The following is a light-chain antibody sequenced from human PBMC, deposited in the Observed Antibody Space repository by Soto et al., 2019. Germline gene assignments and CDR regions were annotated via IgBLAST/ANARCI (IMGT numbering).Light chain of an antibody. Sequence: QSALTQPAPVSGSPGQSITISCTGTSSDVGSYNLVSWYQQHPGKAPKLMIYEGSKRPSGVSNRFSGSKSGNTASLTISGLQAEDEADYYCCSYAGSSTLEYVFATGTKLTVL. J-gene: IGLJ1*01. V-gene: IGLV2-23*01. CDR3: CSYAGSSTLEYV. CDR1: SSDVGSYNL. CDR2: EGS.